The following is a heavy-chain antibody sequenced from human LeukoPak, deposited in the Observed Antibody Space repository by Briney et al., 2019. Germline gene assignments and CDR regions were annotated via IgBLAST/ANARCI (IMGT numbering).Heavy chain of an antibody. CDR3: VRDQGAAGDY. J-gene: IGHJ4*02. CDR1: GFTFSRYW. D-gene: IGHD6-13*01. V-gene: IGHV3-7*01. Sequence: PGVSLRLSCAASGFTFSRYWMTWVRQAPGKGLEWVANVDEDGSERFYVDSVKGRFTISRDNAKNSLYLQMNSLRVEDTALYYCVRDQGAAGDYWGQGTLVSVSS. CDR2: VDEDGSER.